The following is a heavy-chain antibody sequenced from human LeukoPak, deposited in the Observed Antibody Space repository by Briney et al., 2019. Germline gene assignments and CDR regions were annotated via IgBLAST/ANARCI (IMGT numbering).Heavy chain of an antibody. CDR1: GYTFTSHG. J-gene: IGHJ4*02. V-gene: IGHV1-18*01. CDR3: ARDRDGYNCFDY. CDR2: ISIYSGNT. Sequence: ASVKVSCKASGYTFTSHGLSWARQAPGQGLEWMGWISIYSGNTNYAQKFQDRISMTTDTSTSTAYMELRSLKSDDTAVYYCARDRDGYNCFDYWGQGTLVTVSS. D-gene: IGHD5-24*01.